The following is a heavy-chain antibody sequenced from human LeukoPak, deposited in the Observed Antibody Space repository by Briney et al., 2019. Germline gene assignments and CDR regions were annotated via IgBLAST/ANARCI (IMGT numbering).Heavy chain of an antibody. CDR2: IYYSGST. CDR1: GGSMRSYY. V-gene: IGHV4-59*08. J-gene: IGHJ5*02. Sequence: SETLSLTCTVSGGSMRSYYWSWIRQPPGKGLEWIGYIYYSGSTNYNPSLKSRVTISVDTSKNQFSLKLSSVTAADTAVYYCARAYCSGGSCYGNWFDPWGQGTLVTVSS. CDR3: ARAYCSGGSCYGNWFDP. D-gene: IGHD2-15*01.